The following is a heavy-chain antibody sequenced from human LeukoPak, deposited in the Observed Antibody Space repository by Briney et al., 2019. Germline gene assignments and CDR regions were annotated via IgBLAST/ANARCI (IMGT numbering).Heavy chain of an antibody. CDR2: ISGSGGST. Sequence: PGGSLRLSCAASGFTFSSYAMSWVRQAPGKGLEWVSAISGSGGSTYYADSLKGRFTISRDNSKNTLYLQMNSLGAEDTAVYYCARSRLGYCSGGSCLPLDSWGQGTLVTVS. D-gene: IGHD2-15*01. CDR3: ARSRLGYCSGGSCLPLDS. CDR1: GFTFSSYA. V-gene: IGHV3-23*01. J-gene: IGHJ4*02.